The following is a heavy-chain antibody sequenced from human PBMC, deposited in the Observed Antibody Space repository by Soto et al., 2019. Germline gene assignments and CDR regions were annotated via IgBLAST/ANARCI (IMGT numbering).Heavy chain of an antibody. D-gene: IGHD2-15*01. V-gene: IGHV1-69*06. Sequence: QMQLMQSGAEVKKPRSSVKVTCKATGGTFSSDAISWVRQAPGQGLEWMGGIIPIFDTAKYAQKFQGRVTITPDKSTSTAYIELSSLRSDDTAVYDCSRDPGRSETKWRVRQVADVDYYNMDVWGQGTTVTVSS. CDR3: SRDPGRSETKWRVRQVADVDYYNMDV. CDR2: IIPIFDTA. J-gene: IGHJ6*02. CDR1: GGTFSSDA.